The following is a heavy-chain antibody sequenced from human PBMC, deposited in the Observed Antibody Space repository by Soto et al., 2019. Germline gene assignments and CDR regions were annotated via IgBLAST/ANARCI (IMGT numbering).Heavy chain of an antibody. D-gene: IGHD4-17*01. V-gene: IGHV3-30*18. CDR1: GFTFSSYG. CDR2: ISYDGSNK. J-gene: IGHJ5*02. CDR3: AKGQAYGDYLNWFDP. Sequence: QVQLVESGEGVVQPGRSLRLSCAASGFTFSSYGMHWVRQAPGKGLEWVAVISYDGSNKYYADSVKGRFTISRDNSKNTLYLQMNSLRAEDTAVYYGAKGQAYGDYLNWFDPWGQGTLVTVSS.